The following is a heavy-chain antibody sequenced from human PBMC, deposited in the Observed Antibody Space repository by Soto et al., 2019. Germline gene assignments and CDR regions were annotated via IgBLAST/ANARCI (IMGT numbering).Heavy chain of an antibody. J-gene: IGHJ4*02. CDR1: GYTFTSYG. CDR3: ARMNLFRSFLTGYPDY. Sequence: ASVKVSCKASGYTFTSYGISWVRQAPGQGLEWMGWISAYNGNTNYAQKLQGRVTMTTDTSTSTAYMELRSLRSDDTAVYYCARMNLFRSFLTGYPDYGGRETRVPVSS. D-gene: IGHD3-9*01. CDR2: ISAYNGNT. V-gene: IGHV1-18*01.